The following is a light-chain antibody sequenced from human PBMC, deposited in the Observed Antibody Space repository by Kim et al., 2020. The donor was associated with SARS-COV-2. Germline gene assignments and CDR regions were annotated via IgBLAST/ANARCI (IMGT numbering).Light chain of an antibody. CDR3: SSYAGSNSVV. CDR1: SSDVGGYNF. V-gene: IGLV2-8*01. Sequence: GQSVTISCTGTSSDVGGYNFVSWYQHHPGKAPKLVIFEVSKRPSGVPDRFSASRSGNTASLTVSGLQAEDEADYYCSSYAGSNSVVFGGGTKLTVL. CDR2: EVS. J-gene: IGLJ2*01.